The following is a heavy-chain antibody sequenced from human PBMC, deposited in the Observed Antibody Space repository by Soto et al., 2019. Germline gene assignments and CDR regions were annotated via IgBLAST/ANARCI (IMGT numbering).Heavy chain of an antibody. CDR3: AKGYCSGGSCYQDYYYYYMDV. CDR2: ISGSGGST. J-gene: IGHJ6*03. CDR1: GFTFSSYA. V-gene: IGHV3-23*01. Sequence: GGSLRLSCAASGFTFSSYAMSWVRQAPGKGLEWVSAISGSGGSTYYADSVKGRFTISRDNSKNTLYLQMNSLRAEDTAVYYCAKGYCSGGSCYQDYYYYYMDVWGKGTTVTVSS. D-gene: IGHD2-15*01.